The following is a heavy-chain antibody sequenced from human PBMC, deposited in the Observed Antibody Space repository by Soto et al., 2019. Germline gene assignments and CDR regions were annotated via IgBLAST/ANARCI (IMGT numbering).Heavy chain of an antibody. CDR2: MNPNSGNT. D-gene: IGHD3-3*01. J-gene: IGHJ6*03. V-gene: IGHV1-8*01. Sequence: ASVKVSCKASGYTFTSYDINWVRQATGQGLEWMGWMNPNSGNTGYAQKFQGRVTMTRNTSISTAYMELSSLRSEDTAVYYCARGLGITIFGVVIYYYYYMDVWGKGTTVTVSS. CDR1: GYTFTSYD. CDR3: ARGLGITIFGVVIYYYYYMDV.